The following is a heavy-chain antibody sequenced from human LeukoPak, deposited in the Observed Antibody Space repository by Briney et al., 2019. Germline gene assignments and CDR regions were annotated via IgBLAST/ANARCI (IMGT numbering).Heavy chain of an antibody. CDR3: AREGATDAFDI. V-gene: IGHV3-7*01. J-gene: IGHJ3*02. Sequence: PGGSLRLSCAASEFTFSSYWMSWVRQAPGKGLEWVANIKQDGSEKYYVDSVKGRFAISRDNAKNSLYLQMHSLRAEDTAVYYCAREGATDAFDIWGQGTMVTVSS. CDR2: IKQDGSEK. CDR1: EFTFSSYW. D-gene: IGHD1-26*01.